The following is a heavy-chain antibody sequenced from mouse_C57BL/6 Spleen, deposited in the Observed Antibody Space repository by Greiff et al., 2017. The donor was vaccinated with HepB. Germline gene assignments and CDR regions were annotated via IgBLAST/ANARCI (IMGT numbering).Heavy chain of an antibody. V-gene: IGHV5-4*01. CDR2: ISDGGSYT. CDR1: GFTFSSYA. J-gene: IGHJ4*01. D-gene: IGHD1-1*01. CDR3: ARGTTEDYYAMDY. Sequence: EVQGVESGGGLVKPGGSLKLSCAASGFTFSSYAMSWVRQTPEKRLEWVATISDGGSYTYYPDNVKGRFTISRDNAKNNLYLQMSHLKSEDTAMYYCARGTTEDYYAMDYWGQGTSVTVSS.